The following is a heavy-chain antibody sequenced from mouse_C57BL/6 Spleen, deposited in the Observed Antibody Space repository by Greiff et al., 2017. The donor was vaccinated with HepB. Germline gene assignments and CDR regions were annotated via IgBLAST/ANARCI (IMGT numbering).Heavy chain of an antibody. CDR2: IYPGSGST. CDR3: ARSLSIYYAMDY. V-gene: IGHV1-55*01. CDR1: GYTFTSYW. D-gene: IGHD6-1*01. J-gene: IGHJ4*01. Sequence: VQLQQSGAELVKPGASVKMSCKASGYTFTSYWITWVKQRPGQGLEWIGDIYPGSGSTNYNEKFKSKATLTVDTSSSTAYMQLSSLTSEVSAVYYCARSLSIYYAMDYWGQGTSVTVSS.